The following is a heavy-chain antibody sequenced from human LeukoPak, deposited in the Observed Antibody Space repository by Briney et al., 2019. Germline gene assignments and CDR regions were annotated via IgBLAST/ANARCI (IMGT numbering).Heavy chain of an antibody. D-gene: IGHD5-18*01. V-gene: IGHV4-59*11. CDR2: MLDTVTT. J-gene: IGHJ4*02. CDR3: ATIKRGNIFGYFDF. CDR1: GASMNTHY. Sequence: PSETLSLTCAVSGASMNTHYWSWIRQLPGKGLEWIGYMLDTVTTKDNPSLKSRFTLSADTSKNQFSLRLTSVTAADTAVYYCATIKRGNIFGYFDFWGQGIPVTVSS.